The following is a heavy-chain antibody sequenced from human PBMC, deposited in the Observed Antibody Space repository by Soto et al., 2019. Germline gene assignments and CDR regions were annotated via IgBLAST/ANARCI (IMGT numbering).Heavy chain of an antibody. CDR3: AIEYNWNYDNWFDP. V-gene: IGHV3-33*01. CDR1: GFTFSSYG. D-gene: IGHD1-7*01. J-gene: IGHJ5*02. Sequence: QVQLVESGGGVVQPGRSLRLSCAASGFTFSSYGMHWVRQAPGKGLEWVAVIWYDGSNKYYADSVKGRFTISRDNSKNTLYLQMNSQRAEDTAVYYCAIEYNWNYDNWFDPWGQGTLVTVSS. CDR2: IWYDGSNK.